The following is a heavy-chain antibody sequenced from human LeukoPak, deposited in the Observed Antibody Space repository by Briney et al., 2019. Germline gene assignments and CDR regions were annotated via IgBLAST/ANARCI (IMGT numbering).Heavy chain of an antibody. J-gene: IGHJ4*02. CDR3: AKDLAVAGYRYFDY. CDR2: ISGSGGST. Sequence: PGGSLRLSCAASRFTFSSYAMSWVRQAPGKGLEWVSAISGSGGSTYYADSVKGRFTISRDNSKNTLYLQMNSLRAEDTAVYYCAKDLAVAGYRYFDYWGQGTLVTVSS. D-gene: IGHD6-19*01. V-gene: IGHV3-23*01. CDR1: RFTFSSYA.